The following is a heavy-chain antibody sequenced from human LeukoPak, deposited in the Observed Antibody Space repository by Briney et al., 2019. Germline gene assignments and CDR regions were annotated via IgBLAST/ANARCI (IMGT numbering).Heavy chain of an antibody. D-gene: IGHD2-15*01. CDR2: ISYDGSNK. Sequence: PGGSLRLSCAASGFAFSSSAMHWVRQAPGKGLEWVAVISYDGSNKYYADSVKGRFTISRDNSKNTLYLQMNSLRAEDTAVYYCAKVVAAIYFDYWGQGTLVTVSS. CDR1: GFAFSSSA. CDR3: AKVVAAIYFDY. V-gene: IGHV3-30*04. J-gene: IGHJ4*02.